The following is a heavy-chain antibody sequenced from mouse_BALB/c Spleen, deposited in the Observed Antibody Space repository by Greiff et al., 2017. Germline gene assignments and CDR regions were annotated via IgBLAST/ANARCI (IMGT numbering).Heavy chain of an antibody. Sequence: QVQLQQPGAELVMPGASVKMSCKASGYTFTDYWMHWVKQRPGQGLEWIGAIDTSDSYTSYNQKFKGKATLTVDESSSTAYMQLSSLTSEDSAVYYCARGGSCAMDYWGQGTSVTVSS. J-gene: IGHJ4*01. CDR2: IDTSDSYT. V-gene: IGHV1-69*01. CDR3: ARGGSCAMDY. CDR1: GYTFTDYW.